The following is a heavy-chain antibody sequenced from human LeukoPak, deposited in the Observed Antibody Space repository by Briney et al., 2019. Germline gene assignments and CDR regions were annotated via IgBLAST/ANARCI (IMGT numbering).Heavy chain of an antibody. Sequence: SETLSLTCAVYGGSFSGYYWSWIRQPAGKGLEWIGRIYTSGSTNYNPSLKSRVTMSVDTSRNQFSLKLSSVTAADTAVYYCARGYSYGRNYYIDYWGQGTLVTVSS. CDR1: GGSFSGYY. V-gene: IGHV4-59*10. D-gene: IGHD5-18*01. CDR2: IYTSGST. CDR3: ARGYSYGRNYYIDY. J-gene: IGHJ4*02.